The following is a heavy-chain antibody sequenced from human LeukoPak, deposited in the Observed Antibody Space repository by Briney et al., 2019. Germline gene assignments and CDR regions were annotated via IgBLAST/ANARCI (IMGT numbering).Heavy chain of an antibody. CDR1: GYTFTGYY. J-gene: IGHJ4*02. Sequence: VASVKVSCKASGYTFTGYYMHWVRQAPGQGLEWMGWINLNSGGTNYAQKFQGRVTMTRDTSISTAYMELSSLRSDDTAVYYCASWVHGEHGYWGQGTLVTVSS. CDR3: ASWVHGEHGY. V-gene: IGHV1-2*02. D-gene: IGHD4-17*01. CDR2: INLNSGGT.